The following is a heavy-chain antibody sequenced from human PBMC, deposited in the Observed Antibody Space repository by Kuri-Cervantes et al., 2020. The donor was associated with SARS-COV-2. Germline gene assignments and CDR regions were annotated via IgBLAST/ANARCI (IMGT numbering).Heavy chain of an antibody. CDR3: ARDPHVIVVVITPDFDY. J-gene: IGHJ4*02. CDR2: ISYDGSNK. Sequence: GGSLRLSCAASGFTFSSYSMNWVRQAPGKGLEWVAVISYDGSNKYYADSVKGRFTISRDNSKNTLYLQMNSLRAEDTAVYYCARDPHVIVVVITPDFDYWGQGTLVTVSS. D-gene: IGHD3-22*01. V-gene: IGHV3-30*05. CDR1: GFTFSSYS.